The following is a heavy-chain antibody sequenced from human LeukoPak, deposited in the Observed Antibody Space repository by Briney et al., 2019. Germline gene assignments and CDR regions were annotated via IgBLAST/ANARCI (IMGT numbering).Heavy chain of an antibody. Sequence: GGSLRLSCAASGFTFSIYDMYWIRQAPGKGLECVAVISRGGISYYADSVNGRFTVSRDNSKNTLYLQMNSLRAEDTAVYYCAKDEVGSKYYYYGMDVWGQGTTVTVSS. J-gene: IGHJ6*02. CDR1: GFTFSIYD. CDR3: AKDEVGSKYYYYGMDV. V-gene: IGHV3-23*01. CDR2: ISRGGIS. D-gene: IGHD4-11*01.